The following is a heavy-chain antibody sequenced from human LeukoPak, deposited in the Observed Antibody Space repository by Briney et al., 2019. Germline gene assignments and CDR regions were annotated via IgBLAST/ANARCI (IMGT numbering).Heavy chain of an antibody. CDR3: AKDNSYGGNSNFDY. CDR2: ISWNSGSI. Sequence: GGSLRLSCAASGFTFDDYAMHWGRPAPGKGLEWVSGISWNSGSIEYADSVKGRFTIARDNAKNSLYLQMNSRRAEDTALYYCAKDNSYGGNSNFDYWGQGTLVTVSS. D-gene: IGHD4-23*01. J-gene: IGHJ4*02. V-gene: IGHV3-9*01. CDR1: GFTFDDYA.